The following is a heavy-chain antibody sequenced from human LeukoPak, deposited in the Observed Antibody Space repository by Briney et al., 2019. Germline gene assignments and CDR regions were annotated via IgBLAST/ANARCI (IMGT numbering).Heavy chain of an antibody. CDR2: IYHSGST. Sequence: PSETLSLTCTVSGYSISSGYYWGWIRPPPGKGLEWIGSIYHSGSTYYNPSLKSRVTISVDTSKNQFSLKLSSVTAADTAVYYCARELKGIDPWGQGTLVTVSS. CDR3: ARELKGIDP. CDR1: GYSISSGYY. J-gene: IGHJ5*02. V-gene: IGHV4-38-2*02.